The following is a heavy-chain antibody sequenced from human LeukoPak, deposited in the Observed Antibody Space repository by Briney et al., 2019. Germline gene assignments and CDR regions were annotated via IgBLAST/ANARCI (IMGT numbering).Heavy chain of an antibody. CDR2: INSDGSST. D-gene: IGHD2-2*01. CDR3: APHPSLVVPGAQYGMDV. J-gene: IGHJ6*02. V-gene: IGHV3-74*01. Sequence: GGSLRLSCGASGFTFSSFWMHWVRQAPGKGLVWVSRINSDGSSTSYADSVKGRSTISRDNAKNMLYLQMNSLRAEDTAVYYCAPHPSLVVPGAQYGMDVWGQGTTVTVSS. CDR1: GFTFSSFW.